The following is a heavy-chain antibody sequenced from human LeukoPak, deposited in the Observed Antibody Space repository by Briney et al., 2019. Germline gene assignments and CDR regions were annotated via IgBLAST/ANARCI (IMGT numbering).Heavy chain of an antibody. CDR2: ISGSGGTT. Sequence: GGSLRLSCAASGFTFSSYAMSWVRQAPGKGLEWVSAISGSGGTTYYADSVKGRFTISRDNSKNTLYLQMNSLRAEDTAVYYCAKDPHYGGDSNFDYWGQGTLVTVPS. CDR3: AKDPHYGGDSNFDY. V-gene: IGHV3-23*01. CDR1: GFTFSSYA. D-gene: IGHD4-23*01. J-gene: IGHJ4*02.